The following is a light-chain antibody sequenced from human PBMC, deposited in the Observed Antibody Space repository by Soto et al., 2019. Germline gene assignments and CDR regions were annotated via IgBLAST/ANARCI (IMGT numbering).Light chain of an antibody. Sequence: DIQMTQSPSSLSASVGDTVSITCRSSQDVGRWLSWYQQKPGKAPKILIFATSTLQSGVPSRFSGSGSGTDFTLTITSLQSEDFATYYCQQARSFPVTFGQGTRLEI. V-gene: IGKV1D-12*01. CDR2: ATS. CDR1: QDVGRW. CDR3: QQARSFPVT. J-gene: IGKJ5*01.